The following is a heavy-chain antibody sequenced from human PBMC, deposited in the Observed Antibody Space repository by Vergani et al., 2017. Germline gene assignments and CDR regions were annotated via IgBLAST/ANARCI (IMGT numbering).Heavy chain of an antibody. Sequence: QVHLVESGGGVVQPGRSLRLSCVVSGCTSSYYGMHWVRQAPGKGLEWVAVILYDGTQKYYADSVKGRFTISRDNSKSTFYLQMNSLRTKDTAVYYCATKSCGTPGCQIGYFREWGQGTLVTVSS. J-gene: IGHJ1*01. V-gene: IGHV3-30*03. CDR2: ILYDGTQK. D-gene: IGHD1-1*01. CDR3: ATKSCGTPGCQIGYFRE. CDR1: GCTSSYYG.